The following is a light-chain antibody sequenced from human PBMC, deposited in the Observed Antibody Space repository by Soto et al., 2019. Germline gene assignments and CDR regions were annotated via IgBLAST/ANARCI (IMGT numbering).Light chain of an antibody. J-gene: IGKJ1*01. CDR2: GAS. CDR1: QSVSSSH. Sequence: EIVLTQSPGPLSLSPGERATLSCRASQSVSSSHLAWYQQKPGQAPRLLIYGASNRASGIPVRFSGGGSGTDFTLTINRLEPEDFAVYYCQHYGGSPLTFGQGTKVEIK. V-gene: IGKV3-20*01. CDR3: QHYGGSPLT.